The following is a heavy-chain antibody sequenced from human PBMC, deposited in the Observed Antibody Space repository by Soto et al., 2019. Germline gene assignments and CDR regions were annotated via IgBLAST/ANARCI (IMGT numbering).Heavy chain of an antibody. J-gene: IGHJ4*02. Sequence: TSETLSLTCTVSGGSISSGGYYWSWIRQYPGKGLEWIGYIYYSGSTYYNPSLKSRVTISVDTSKNQFSLKLSSVTAADTAVYYCATIVVPAATFDYWGQGPLVTVS. CDR2: IYYSGST. CDR3: ATIVVPAATFDY. V-gene: IGHV4-31*03. CDR1: GGSISSGGYY. D-gene: IGHD2-2*01.